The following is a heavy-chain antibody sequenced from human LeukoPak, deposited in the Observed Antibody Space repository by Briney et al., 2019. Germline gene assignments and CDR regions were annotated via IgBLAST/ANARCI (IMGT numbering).Heavy chain of an antibody. V-gene: IGHV3-48*04. CDR3: ARGGYYYFLDV. J-gene: IGHJ6*03. CDR1: GFTLSSYS. Sequence: PGRSLRLSCAASGFTLSSYSMYSVSQAPGRGLGWVSYISSSSSTIYYADSVKGRFTISRDNAKNSLYLQMNSLRAEDTAVYYCARGGYYYFLDVWGKGTTVTVSS. CDR2: ISSSSSTI.